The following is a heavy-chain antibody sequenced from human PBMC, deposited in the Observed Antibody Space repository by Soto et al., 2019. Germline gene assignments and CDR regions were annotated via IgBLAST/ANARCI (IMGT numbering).Heavy chain of an antibody. D-gene: IGHD5-18*01. CDR3: ARDGPDTAEGLDY. CDR2: ISGSAYTE. Sequence: PGGSLRLSCAASGFTFSSYEMNWIRQAPGRGLEWVSYISGSAYTEYYADSVKGRFTISRDNAKNSLFLQMNSLRAEDTAVYYCARDGPDTAEGLDYWGQGTLVTVSS. CDR1: GFTFSSYE. J-gene: IGHJ4*02. V-gene: IGHV3-48*03.